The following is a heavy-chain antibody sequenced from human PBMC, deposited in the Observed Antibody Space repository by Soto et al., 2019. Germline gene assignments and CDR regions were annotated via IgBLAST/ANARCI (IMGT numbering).Heavy chain of an antibody. CDR1: GYTFTSYD. V-gene: IGHV1-8*01. Sequence: QVQLVQSGAEVKKPGASVKVSCKASGYTFTSYDINWVRQDTGQGLECMGWMNPNSGNTGYAQKFQGRVTMTRNTSISTAYMELSSLRSEDTAVYYCARGGYSSSWYRNYYYYYGMDVWGQGTTVTVSS. CDR3: ARGGYSSSWYRNYYYYYGMDV. CDR2: MNPNSGNT. D-gene: IGHD6-13*01. J-gene: IGHJ6*02.